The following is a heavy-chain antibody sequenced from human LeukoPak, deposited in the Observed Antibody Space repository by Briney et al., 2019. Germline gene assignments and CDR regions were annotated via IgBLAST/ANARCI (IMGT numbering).Heavy chain of an antibody. CDR2: INDSGTI. D-gene: IGHD1-7*01. CDR1: GGSFSNCY. Sequence: PSETLSLTCAVYGGSFSNCYWSWIRQSLGKGLEWIGEINDSGTINYNPSLMSRVTISVDKSKNQFSLKLSSATAADTAVYYCARRWNYGRNYYIDVWGKGATVSVSS. V-gene: IGHV4-34*01. CDR3: ARRWNYGRNYYIDV. J-gene: IGHJ6*03.